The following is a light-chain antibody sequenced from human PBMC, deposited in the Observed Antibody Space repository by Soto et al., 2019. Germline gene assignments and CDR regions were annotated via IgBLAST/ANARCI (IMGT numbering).Light chain of an antibody. CDR2: LNSDGSH. V-gene: IGLV4-69*01. Sequence: QPVLTQSPSASASLGASVNLTCTLSSGHSSYAIAWHQQRPEKGPRYLMKLNSDGSHSKGDGIPDRFSGSSSGAERYLTMSSLQSEDEADYYCQTWGTGIQVFGGGTKLTVL. J-gene: IGLJ2*01. CDR1: SGHSSYA. CDR3: QTWGTGIQV.